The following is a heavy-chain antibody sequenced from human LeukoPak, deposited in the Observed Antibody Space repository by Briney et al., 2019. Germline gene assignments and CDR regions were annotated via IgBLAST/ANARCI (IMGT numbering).Heavy chain of an antibody. CDR2: INHSGST. CDR3: ARDHIVVVQPAMRYYYNGLDA. J-gene: IGHJ6*04. Sequence: SETLSLTCAVYGGSFSGYYWSWIRQPPGKGLEWIGEINHSGSTNYNPSLKSRVTISVDTSKNQFSLKLSSVTAADTAVYYCARDHIVVVQPAMRYYYNGLDAWGKGPRSPSPQ. D-gene: IGHD2-2*01. CDR1: GGSFSGYY. V-gene: IGHV4-34*01.